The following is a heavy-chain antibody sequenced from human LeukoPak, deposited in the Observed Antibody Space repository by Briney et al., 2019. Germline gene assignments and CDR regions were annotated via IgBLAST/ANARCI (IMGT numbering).Heavy chain of an antibody. D-gene: IGHD7-27*01. Sequence: SETLSLTCSVSGGSISSYYWSWIRQPPGKGLEWIGYIYYSGSTNYNPSLKSRVTISVDTFKNQFSLKLSSVTAADTAVYYCARDSGKLGFDYWGQGTLVTVSS. CDR1: GGSISSYY. J-gene: IGHJ4*02. CDR3: ARDSGKLGFDY. CDR2: IYYSGST. V-gene: IGHV4-59*01.